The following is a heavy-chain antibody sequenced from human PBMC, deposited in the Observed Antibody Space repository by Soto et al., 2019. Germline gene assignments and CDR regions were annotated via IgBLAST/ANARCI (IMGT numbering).Heavy chain of an antibody. CDR3: ARAHLYYYDSTDLGWFDP. Sequence: PSETLSLTCAVSGGSISSSNWWSWVRQPPGKGLEWIGEIYHSGSTNYNPSLKSRVTISVDKSKNQFSLKLSSVTAADTAVYYCARAHLYYYDSTDLGWFDPWGQGTLVNVSS. V-gene: IGHV4-4*02. CDR1: GGSISSSNW. J-gene: IGHJ5*02. CDR2: IYHSGST. D-gene: IGHD3-22*01.